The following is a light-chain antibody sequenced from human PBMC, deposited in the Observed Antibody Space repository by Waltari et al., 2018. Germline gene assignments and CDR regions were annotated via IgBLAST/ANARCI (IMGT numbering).Light chain of an antibody. V-gene: IGLV2-14*01. Sequence: QSALTQPASVSGSPGQSITLPCTGTTSDVGASNFVSWYQHPPGKPPKLLIFGVTNRPSRVSDRFSGSKSGNTASLTISGLQPEDEADYYCCSYTTNVPLLFGGGTKLTVL. CDR3: CSYTTNVPLL. J-gene: IGLJ2*01. CDR2: GVT. CDR1: TSDVGASNF.